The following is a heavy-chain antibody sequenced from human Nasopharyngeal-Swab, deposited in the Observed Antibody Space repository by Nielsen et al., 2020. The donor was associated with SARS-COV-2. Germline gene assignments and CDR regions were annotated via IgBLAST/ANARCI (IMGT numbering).Heavy chain of an antibody. Sequence: GESLKISCKASGYSFTDYWIGLVRQMPGQGLEWMGIFSPGDSDTKYSPSFQGQVTISAARSLNTAYLQWTSLKTSDTAIYYCARGGGRTGYYFDAWGQGTPVTVFS. CDR1: GYSFTDYW. V-gene: IGHV5-51*01. CDR3: ARGGGRTGYYFDA. CDR2: FSPGDSDT. J-gene: IGHJ4*02. D-gene: IGHD1-14*01.